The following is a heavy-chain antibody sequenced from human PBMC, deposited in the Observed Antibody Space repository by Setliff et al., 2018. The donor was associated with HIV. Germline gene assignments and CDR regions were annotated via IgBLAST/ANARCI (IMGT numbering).Heavy chain of an antibody. D-gene: IGHD6-19*01. Sequence: SETLSLTCSVSGASIRSDRMYWSWIRRPPGQRLEWIGFISFAGHINYNPSLSSRVTVSRYTSRNQFSMTLTSVTAADTAVYYCARSFGWGAFNVWGQGTVVTVS. J-gene: IGHJ3*01. CDR3: ARSFGWGAFNV. CDR1: GASIRSDRMY. V-gene: IGHV4-61*01. CDR2: ISFAGHI.